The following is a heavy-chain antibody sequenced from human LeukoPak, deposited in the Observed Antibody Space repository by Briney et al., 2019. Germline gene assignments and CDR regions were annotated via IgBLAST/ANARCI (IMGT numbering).Heavy chain of an antibody. V-gene: IGHV4-59*08. J-gene: IGHJ4*02. CDR3: ARADSSGYYFHYFDC. CDR2: IYYSGST. D-gene: IGHD3-22*01. CDR1: GDSISSYY. Sequence: PSETLSLTCTVSGDSISSYYWSWIRQPPGKGLECIGYIYYSGSTNYNPSLKSRVTISVDTSKNQFSLKLSSVTAADTAMYYCARADSSGYYFHYFDCWGQGTLVTVSS.